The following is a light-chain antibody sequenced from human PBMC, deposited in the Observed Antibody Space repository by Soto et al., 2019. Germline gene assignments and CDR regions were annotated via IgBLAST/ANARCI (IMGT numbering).Light chain of an antibody. CDR1: QTISGY. CDR2: AAS. CDR3: QQSYSTPNT. Sequence: DIQMTQSPSSLSASVGDRVTITCRASQTISGYLNWYQQKPGKAPELLIYAASYLGNGVPSRFSGSGSGTDFTLTISSLQPEDFATYYCQQSYSTPNTFGQGTRLEIK. J-gene: IGKJ5*01. V-gene: IGKV1-39*01.